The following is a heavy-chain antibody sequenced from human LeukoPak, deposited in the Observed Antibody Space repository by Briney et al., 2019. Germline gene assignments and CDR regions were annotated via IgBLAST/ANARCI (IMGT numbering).Heavy chain of an antibody. CDR2: INHSGST. Sequence: SETLSLTCAVYGGSFSGYYWSWIRQPPGKGLEWIGEINHSGSTNYNPSLKSRVTISVDTSKNQFSLKLSSVTAADTAVYYYARGGLSGSYSWGQGTLVTVSS. CDR1: GGSFSGYY. J-gene: IGHJ5*02. V-gene: IGHV4-34*01. CDR3: ARGGLSGSYS. D-gene: IGHD3-10*01.